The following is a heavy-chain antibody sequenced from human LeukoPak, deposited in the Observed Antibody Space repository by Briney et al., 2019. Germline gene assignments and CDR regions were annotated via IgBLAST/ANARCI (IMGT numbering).Heavy chain of an antibody. CDR1: GGSISSYY. V-gene: IGHV4-59*12. CDR2: IYYSGST. CDR3: ARLPYYYDSSGYLP. D-gene: IGHD3-22*01. J-gene: IGHJ5*02. Sequence: SETLSLTCTVSGGSISSYYWSWIRQPPGKGLEWIGYIYYSGSTNYNPSLKSRVTISVDTSKNQFSLKLSSVTAADTAVYYCARLPYYYDSSGYLPWGQGTLVTVSS.